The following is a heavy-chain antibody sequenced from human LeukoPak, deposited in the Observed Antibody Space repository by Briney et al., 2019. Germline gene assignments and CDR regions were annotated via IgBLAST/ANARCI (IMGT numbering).Heavy chain of an antibody. CDR3: ARGTTLVGATGPDAFDI. Sequence: SETLSLTCTVSGGSISSYYWSWIRQPPGKGLEWIGYIYYSGSTNYNPSLTSRVTISVDTSKNQFSLKLSSVTAADTAVYYCARGTTLVGATGPDAFDIWGQGTMVTVSS. V-gene: IGHV4-59*01. J-gene: IGHJ3*02. CDR1: GGSISSYY. CDR2: IYYSGST. D-gene: IGHD1-26*01.